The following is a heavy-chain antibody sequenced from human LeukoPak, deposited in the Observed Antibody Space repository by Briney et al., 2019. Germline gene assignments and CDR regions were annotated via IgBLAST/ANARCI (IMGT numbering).Heavy chain of an antibody. J-gene: IGHJ4*02. CDR1: GFTFSSYG. CDR2: ISYDGSNK. D-gene: IGHD3-16*01. CDR3: AKDQHYDYALDY. V-gene: IGHV3-30*18. Sequence: GRSLRLSCAASGFTFSSYGMHWVRQAPGKGLEWVAVISYDGSNKYYADSVKGRFTISRDNSKNTLYLQMNSLRAEDTAVYYCAKDQHYDYALDYWGQGTLVTVSS.